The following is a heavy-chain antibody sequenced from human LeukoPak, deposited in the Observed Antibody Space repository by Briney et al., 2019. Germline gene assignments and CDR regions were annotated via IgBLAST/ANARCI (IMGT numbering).Heavy chain of an antibody. CDR3: ARDYYDSSGYYRFDY. D-gene: IGHD3-22*01. J-gene: IGHJ4*02. CDR2: ISRGGSTT. CDR1: EFTSSDYY. V-gene: IGHV3-11*01. Sequence: GGSLRLSCAASEFTSSDYYMSWIRQAPGKGLEWVSYISRGGSTTYYADSVNGRFTMSRDNAKNSLYLQMNSLRAEDTAVYYCARDYYDSSGYYRFDYWGPGTLVTVSS.